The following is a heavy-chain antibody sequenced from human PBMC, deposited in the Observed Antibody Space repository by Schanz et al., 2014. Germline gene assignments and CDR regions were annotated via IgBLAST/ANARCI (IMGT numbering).Heavy chain of an antibody. J-gene: IGHJ2*01. D-gene: IGHD2-21*01. CDR2: LSGGSSYI. V-gene: IGHV3-21*04. Sequence: VGLVESGGGVVQPGRSLRLSCAASGFSFSDYSMSWVRQAPGKGLEWVSSLSGGSSYIFYAESVKGRFTISRDNSINTLSLQMNSLSADDTAVYYCAKGQGAVINNWYFDLWGRGTLVTVSS. CDR1: GFSFSDYS. CDR3: AKGQGAVINNWYFDL.